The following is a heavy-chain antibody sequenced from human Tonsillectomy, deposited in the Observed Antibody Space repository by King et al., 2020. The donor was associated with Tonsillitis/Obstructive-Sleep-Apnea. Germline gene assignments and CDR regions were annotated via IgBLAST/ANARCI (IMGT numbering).Heavy chain of an antibody. CDR3: ARHGKPGQLVGYGMDV. V-gene: IGHV4-59*08. D-gene: IGHD6-13*01. Sequence: VQLQESGPGLVKPSETLSLTCPVSGGSISSYYWSWIRQPPGKGLEWIGYIFYSGSTNYNPSLKSRVTISVDTSKNQFSLKLSSVTAADTAVYYCARHGKPGQLVGYGMDVWGQGTTVTVSS. CDR1: GGSISSYY. CDR2: IFYSGST. J-gene: IGHJ6*02.